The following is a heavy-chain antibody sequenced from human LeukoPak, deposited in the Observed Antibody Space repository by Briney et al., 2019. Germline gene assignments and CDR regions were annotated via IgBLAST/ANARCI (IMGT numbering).Heavy chain of an antibody. D-gene: IGHD5-12*01. CDR2: IYYSGST. Sequence: KPSETLSLTCTVSGGSISSSSYYWGWIRQPPGKGLEWLGGIYYSGSTYYNPSLKSRVTISVDTSKNQFSLKVSSVTAADTAVYYCARSRGVATPVDSWGQGTLVTVSS. V-gene: IGHV4-39*01. CDR1: GGSISSSSYY. CDR3: ARSRGVATPVDS. J-gene: IGHJ4*02.